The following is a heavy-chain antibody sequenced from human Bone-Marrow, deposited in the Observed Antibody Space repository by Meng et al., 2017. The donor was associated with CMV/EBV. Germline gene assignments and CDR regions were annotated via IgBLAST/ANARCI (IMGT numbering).Heavy chain of an antibody. CDR3: ARDYDFWSGYHYGMDV. CDR2: IKQDGSEK. V-gene: IGHV3-7*01. D-gene: IGHD3-3*01. J-gene: IGHJ6*02. CDR1: GFTSSNYW. Sequence: GASLKISCAASGFTSSNYWMSWVRQAPGKGLEWVANIKQDGSEKYYVDCVKGRFTISRDNAKNSLYLQMNSLRAEDTAVYYCARDYDFWSGYHYGMDVWGQGTTVTVSS.